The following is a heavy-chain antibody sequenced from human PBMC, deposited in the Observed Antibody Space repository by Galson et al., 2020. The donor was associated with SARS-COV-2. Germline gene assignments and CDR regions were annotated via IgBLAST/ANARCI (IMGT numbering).Heavy chain of an antibody. CDR3: ARGAEGRRIIVVVPYYYSDRDV. CDR1: GGSFRNYY. D-gene: IGHD2-15*01. Sequence: SETLSLTCPVYGGSFRNYYWTWIRQSPEKGLEWLGEINPRGSTNYNPSLRSRVAMSVDASKNQFSLSLSSVTAADTAVYYCARGAEGRRIIVVVPYYYSDRDVWGRGTTVTVSS. V-gene: IGHV4-34*01. CDR2: INPRGST. J-gene: IGHJ6*03.